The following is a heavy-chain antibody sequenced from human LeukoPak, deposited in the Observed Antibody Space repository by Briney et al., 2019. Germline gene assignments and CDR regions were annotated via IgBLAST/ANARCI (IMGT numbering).Heavy chain of an antibody. Sequence: GGSLRLSCAASGFTFSSYSMNWVRQAPGKGLEWVSYISSSSSTIYYADSVKGRFTMSRDNSKNTLYLQMNSLRAEDTAVYYCAKNGDSERWLQPKFVTHWGQGTLVTVSS. J-gene: IGHJ4*02. D-gene: IGHD5-24*01. CDR1: GFTFSSYS. CDR2: ISSSSSTI. V-gene: IGHV3-48*01. CDR3: AKNGDSERWLQPKFVTH.